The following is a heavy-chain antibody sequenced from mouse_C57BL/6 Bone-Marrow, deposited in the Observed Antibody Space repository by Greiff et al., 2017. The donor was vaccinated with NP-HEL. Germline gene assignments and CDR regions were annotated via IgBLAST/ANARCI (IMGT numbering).Heavy chain of an antibody. D-gene: IGHD1-1*01. Sequence: QVQLQQPGAELVKPGASVKLSCKASGYTFTSYWMHWVKQRPGQGLEWIGMIHPNSGSTNYNEKFKSKATLTVDKSSSTAYMQLSSLTSEDSAVYYCARYHYGSFFDYWGQGTTLTVSS. CDR3: ARYHYGSFFDY. CDR2: IHPNSGST. V-gene: IGHV1-64*01. CDR1: GYTFTSYW. J-gene: IGHJ2*01.